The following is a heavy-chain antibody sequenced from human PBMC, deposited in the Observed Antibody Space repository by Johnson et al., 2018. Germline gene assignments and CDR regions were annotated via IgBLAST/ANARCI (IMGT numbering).Heavy chain of an antibody. CDR2: ISTDGSGT. CDR3: VTTTGNAFNT. CDR1: GLTFSTKW. D-gene: IGHD1-14*01. V-gene: IGHV3-74*02. J-gene: IGHJ3*02. Sequence: VQLVESGGGLVQXGGSLTLSCAASGLTFSTKWIHWVRQVPGKGLLWVSHISTDGSGTNYADSVKGRFTVSRDSVRNTVYLQMSTLRVDDTAVYYCVTTTGNAFNTWGQGTVVTVSS.